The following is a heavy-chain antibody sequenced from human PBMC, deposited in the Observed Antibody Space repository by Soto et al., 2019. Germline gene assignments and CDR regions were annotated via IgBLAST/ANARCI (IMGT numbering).Heavy chain of an antibody. CDR2: IYWDDDK. Sequence: QITLKESGPTLVKPTQTLTLTCTFSGFSLSTSGVGVGWIRQPPGKPLGWLALIYWDDDKRYSPSLKSRLTITKDTSKNQVVLTITNMDPVDTATYYCAHRPPPRSSSVGYNWFDPWGQGTLVTVSS. J-gene: IGHJ5*02. V-gene: IGHV2-5*02. D-gene: IGHD6-6*01. CDR1: GFSLSTSGVG. CDR3: AHRPPPRSSSVGYNWFDP.